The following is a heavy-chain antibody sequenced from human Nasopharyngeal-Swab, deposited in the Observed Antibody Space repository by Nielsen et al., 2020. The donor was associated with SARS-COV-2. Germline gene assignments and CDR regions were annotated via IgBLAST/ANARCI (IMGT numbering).Heavy chain of an antibody. Sequence: WIRQPPGRGLEWIGEINHSGSTNYNPSLKSRVTISVDTSKNQFSLKLSSVTAADTAVYYRAGRPYYDFWSGYSRASDYWGQGTLVTVSS. CDR3: AGRPYYDFWSGYSRASDY. V-gene: IGHV4-34*01. CDR2: INHSGST. J-gene: IGHJ4*02. D-gene: IGHD3-3*01.